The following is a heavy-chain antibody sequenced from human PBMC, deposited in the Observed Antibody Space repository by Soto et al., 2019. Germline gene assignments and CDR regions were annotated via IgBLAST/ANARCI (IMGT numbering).Heavy chain of an antibody. CDR1: GGSISSGGYY. CDR2: IDYSGST. J-gene: IGHJ3*02. D-gene: IGHD2-15*01. CDR3: ARVRSIVVVVAATRGAFDI. V-gene: IGHV4-31*03. Sequence: QVQLQESGPGLVKPSQTLSLTCTVSGGSISSGGYYWSWIRQHPGKGLEWIGYIDYSGSTYYNPSLKSRVTISVDTSKNQCSMKLSSVTAADTAVYYCARVRSIVVVVAATRGAFDIWGQGTRVTVSS.